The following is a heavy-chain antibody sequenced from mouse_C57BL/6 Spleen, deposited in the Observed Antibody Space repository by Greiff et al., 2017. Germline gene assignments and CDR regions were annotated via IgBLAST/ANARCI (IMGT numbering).Heavy chain of an antibody. J-gene: IGHJ4*01. CDR3: AKNDNYEDAMDY. CDR2: INPNYGGT. CDR1: GYTFTDYN. V-gene: IGHV1-18*01. D-gene: IGHD1-3*01. Sequence: VQLKQSGPELVKPGASVTIPCKASGYTFTDYNMDWVKQSHGKSLEWIGDINPNYGGTIYNQKFKGKATLTVAKSSISVYMEHLSLTSEDTAVYYSAKNDNYEDAMDYWGQGTSVTVSS.